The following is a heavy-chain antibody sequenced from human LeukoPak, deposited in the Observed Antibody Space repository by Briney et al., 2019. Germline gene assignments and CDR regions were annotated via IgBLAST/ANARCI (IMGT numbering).Heavy chain of an antibody. CDR1: GYTFSSYA. V-gene: IGHV7-4-1*02. D-gene: IGHD4-17*01. J-gene: IGHJ4*02. Sequence: ASVKVSCRASGYTFSSYAMNWVRQAPGQGLEWMGWINTNTGNPTYAQGFTGRFVFSLDTSVSTAYLQISSLQAEDTAVYYCARSNNDGDYLGVGFDYWGQGTLVTVSS. CDR2: INTNTGNP. CDR3: ARSNNDGDYLGVGFDY.